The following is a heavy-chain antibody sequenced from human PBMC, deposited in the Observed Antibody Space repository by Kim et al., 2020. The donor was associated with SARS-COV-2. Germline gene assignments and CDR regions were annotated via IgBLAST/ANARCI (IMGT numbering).Heavy chain of an antibody. J-gene: IGHJ4*02. Sequence: NPSLKGRVTMSVDTSKNQFSLKLNSVTAADTAVFYCARYAVVGTGDSFDSWGQGTLVTVSS. CDR3: ARYAVVGTGDSFDS. V-gene: IGHV4-59*10. D-gene: IGHD6-19*01.